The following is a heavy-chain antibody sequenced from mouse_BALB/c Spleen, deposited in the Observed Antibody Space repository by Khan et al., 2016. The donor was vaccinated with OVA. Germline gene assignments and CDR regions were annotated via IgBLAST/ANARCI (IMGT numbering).Heavy chain of an antibody. CDR3: ARHNYGPFAY. D-gene: IGHD1-1*01. V-gene: IGHV5-9-3*01. CDR2: ISSGGDYT. CDR1: GFTFSTYA. J-gene: IGHJ3*01. Sequence: GELVESGGGLVKPGGPLKLSCTTSGFTFSTYAMSWVRQTPEKRLEWVATISSGGDYTYYPDSVKGRFTISRDNAKSTLYLQMSSLRSEDTAMYYCARHNYGPFAYSGQGTLVTVSA.